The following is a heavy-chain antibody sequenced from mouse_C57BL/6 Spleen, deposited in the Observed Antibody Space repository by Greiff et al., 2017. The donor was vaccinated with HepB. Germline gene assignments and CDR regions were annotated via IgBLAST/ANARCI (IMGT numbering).Heavy chain of an antibody. CDR1: GFTFSNYW. CDR2: IRLKSDNYAT. J-gene: IGHJ3*01. V-gene: IGHV6-3*01. CDR3: TGPTWFAY. Sequence: EVKLQESGGGLVQPGGSMKLSCVASGFTFSNYWMNWVRQSPEKGLEWVAQIRLKSDNYATHYAESVKGRFTISIDDSKSSVYLQMNNLRAEDTGIYYCTGPTWFAYWGQGTLVTVSA.